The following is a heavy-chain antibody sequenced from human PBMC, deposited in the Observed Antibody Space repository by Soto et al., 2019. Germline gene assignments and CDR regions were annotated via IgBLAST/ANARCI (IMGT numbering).Heavy chain of an antibody. CDR2: IIPIFGTA. V-gene: IGHV1-69*13. CDR3: ARGAAAVMWYYYYYGMGV. Sequence: SVKVSCKASGGTFSSYAISWVRQAPGQGLEWMGGIIPIFGTANYAQKFQGRVTITADGSTSTAYMELSSLRSEDTAVYYCARGAAAVMWYYYYYGMGVWGQGTTVTVSS. D-gene: IGHD6-13*01. J-gene: IGHJ6*02. CDR1: GGTFSSYA.